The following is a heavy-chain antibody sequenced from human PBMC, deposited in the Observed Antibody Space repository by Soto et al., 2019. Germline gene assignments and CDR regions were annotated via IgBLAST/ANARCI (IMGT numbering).Heavy chain of an antibody. Sequence: EVQLVESGGGLVKPGGSLRLSCAASGFTFSSYSMNWVRQAPGKGLEWVSSISSSSSYIYYADSVKGRFTISRDNAKNSRYLQMNSLRAEDTAVYYCARGRGAAGTDSVQYYGMAVWGQGTTVTVSS. D-gene: IGHD6-13*01. CDR2: ISSSSSYI. V-gene: IGHV3-21*01. CDR3: ARGRGAAGTDSVQYYGMAV. J-gene: IGHJ6*02. CDR1: GFTFSSYS.